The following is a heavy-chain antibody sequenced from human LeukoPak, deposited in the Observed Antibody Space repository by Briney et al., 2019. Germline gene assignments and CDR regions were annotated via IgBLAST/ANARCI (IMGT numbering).Heavy chain of an antibody. J-gene: IGHJ6*03. CDR2: ISASGTIT. Sequence: GGSLRLSCATSGFTFSTYAMNWVRQAPGKGLEWVSVISASGTITNYADSVKGRFTISRDKSKNTLVLQMDSLRAEDTAVYYCAKLGGNYSPYYSYMDVWGKGTTVTVSS. CDR1: GFTFSTYA. V-gene: IGHV3-23*01. CDR3: AKLGGNYSPYYSYMDV. D-gene: IGHD1-26*01.